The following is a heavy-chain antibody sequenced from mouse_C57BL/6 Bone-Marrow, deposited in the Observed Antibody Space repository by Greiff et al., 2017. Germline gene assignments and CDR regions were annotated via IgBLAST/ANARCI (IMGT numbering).Heavy chain of an antibody. Sequence: QVQLKQSGAELVRPGASVTLSCKASGYTFTDYEMHWVKQTPVHGLEWIGAIDPETGGTAYNQKFKGKAILTADKSSSTAYMELRSLTSEDSAVYYCTRDGNYYGSAYYFDYWGQGTTLTVSS. CDR1: GYTFTDYE. J-gene: IGHJ2*01. V-gene: IGHV1-15*01. CDR3: TRDGNYYGSAYYFDY. D-gene: IGHD1-1*01. CDR2: IDPETGGT.